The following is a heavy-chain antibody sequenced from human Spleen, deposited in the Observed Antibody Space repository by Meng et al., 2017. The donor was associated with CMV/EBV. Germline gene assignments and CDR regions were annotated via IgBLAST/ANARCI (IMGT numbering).Heavy chain of an antibody. Sequence: GSLRLSCAVYGGSFSGYYWSWIRQPPGKGLEWIGEINHSGSTNYNPSLKSRITISVDTSKNQFSLKLSSMTAADTAVYYCASSRKFLTGYYYYYGMDVWGEGKTVTVSS. D-gene: IGHD3-9*01. CDR3: ASSRKFLTGYYYYYGMDV. CDR1: GGSFSGYY. J-gene: IGHJ6*04. CDR2: INHSGST. V-gene: IGHV4-34*01.